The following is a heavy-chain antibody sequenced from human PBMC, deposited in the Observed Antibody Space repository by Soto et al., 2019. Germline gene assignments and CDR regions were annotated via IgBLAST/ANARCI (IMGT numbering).Heavy chain of an antibody. CDR2: IIPILGIA. Sequence: QVQLVQSGAEVKKPGSSVKVSCKASGGTFSSYTISWVRQAPGQGLEWMGRIIPILGIANYAQKFQGRVTITADKSTSTAYMELSSLRSEDTAVYYCAARRRGTTVTTPGNWFDPWGQGTLVTVSS. CDR3: AARRRGTTVTTPGNWFDP. J-gene: IGHJ5*02. V-gene: IGHV1-69*02. CDR1: GGTFSSYT. D-gene: IGHD4-17*01.